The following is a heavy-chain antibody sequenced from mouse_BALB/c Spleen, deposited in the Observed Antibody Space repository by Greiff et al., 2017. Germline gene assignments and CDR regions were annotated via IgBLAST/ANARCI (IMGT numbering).Heavy chain of an antibody. J-gene: IGHJ2*01. Sequence: VHVKQSGPELVKPGASVKMSCKASRYTFTSYVMHWVKQKPGQGLEWIGYINPYNDVTKYNEKFKGKATLTSDKSSSTAYMELSSLTSEDSAVYYCARWLLRYFDYWGQGTTLTVSS. V-gene: IGHV1-14*01. CDR3: ARWLLRYFDY. D-gene: IGHD2-3*01. CDR1: RYTFTSYV. CDR2: INPYNDVT.